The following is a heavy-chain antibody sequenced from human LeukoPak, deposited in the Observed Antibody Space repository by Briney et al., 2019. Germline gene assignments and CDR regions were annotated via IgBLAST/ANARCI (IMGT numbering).Heavy chain of an antibody. CDR1: GFTFSDYY. J-gene: IGHJ3*02. CDR3: ARVGRYYYDSSGYYYPEAFDI. D-gene: IGHD3-22*01. CDR2: ISSSGSTI. Sequence: PGGPLRLSCAASGFTFSDYYMSWIRQAPGKGLEWVSYISSSGSTIYYADSVKGRFTISRDNAKNSLYLQMNSLRAEDTAVYYCARVGRYYYDSSGYYYPEAFDIWGQGTMVTVSS. V-gene: IGHV3-11*01.